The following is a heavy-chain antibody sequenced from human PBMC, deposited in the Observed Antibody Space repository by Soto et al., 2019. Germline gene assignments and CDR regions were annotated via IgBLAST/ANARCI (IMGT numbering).Heavy chain of an antibody. J-gene: IGHJ6*02. CDR2: ISGSGGST. CDR1: GFTFSSYA. CDR3: AKITMVRGVTDYYYYGMDV. Sequence: PGGSLRLSCAASGFTFSSYAMSWVRQAPGKGLDWVSAISGSGGSTYYADSVKGRFTISRDNSKNTLYLQMNSLRAEDTAVYYCAKITMVRGVTDYYYYGMDVWGQGTTVTVSS. V-gene: IGHV3-23*01. D-gene: IGHD3-10*01.